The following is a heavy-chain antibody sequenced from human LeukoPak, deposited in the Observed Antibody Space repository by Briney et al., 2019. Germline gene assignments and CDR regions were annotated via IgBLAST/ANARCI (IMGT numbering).Heavy chain of an antibody. D-gene: IGHD3-9*01. CDR2: IYTSGST. V-gene: IGHV4-4*07. CDR3: AKGLRYLSFNDAFDI. J-gene: IGHJ3*02. CDR1: GGSISSYY. Sequence: SETLSLTCTVSGGSISSYYWSWIRQPAGKGVQWIGRIYTSGSTNYNPSLKSRVTMSVDTSKNQFSLRLSSVTAADTAVYYCAKGLRYLSFNDAFDIWGQGTMVTVSS.